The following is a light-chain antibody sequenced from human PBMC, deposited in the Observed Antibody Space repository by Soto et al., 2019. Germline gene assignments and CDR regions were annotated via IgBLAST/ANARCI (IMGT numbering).Light chain of an antibody. CDR3: QQYGTSPWT. V-gene: IGKV3-20*01. J-gene: IGKJ1*01. CDR1: QSVSSSY. Sequence: EIVLTQSPGTLSLSPGERATLSCRASQSVSSSYLAWYQQKPGQAPRLLIYGASSRATGIPDRVSGSGSGTDFPLTISRLEPEDFAMYYCQQYGTSPWTFGQGTKVDIK. CDR2: GAS.